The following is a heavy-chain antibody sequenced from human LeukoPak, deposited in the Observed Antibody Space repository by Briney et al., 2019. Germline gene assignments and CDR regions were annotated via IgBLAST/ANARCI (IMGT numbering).Heavy chain of an antibody. V-gene: IGHV3-30*04. CDR1: GFTFTNYV. CDR2: ISYDGSNK. CDR3: ARELTSTYYFDY. Sequence: PVRSLRLSCAASGFTFTNYVMHWVRQAPGKGLEWVAVISYDGSNKYYADSVKGRFTISRDNSKNTGYLQMNSLRPEDTAVYYCARELTSTYYFDYWGEGTLVTVSS. J-gene: IGHJ4*02.